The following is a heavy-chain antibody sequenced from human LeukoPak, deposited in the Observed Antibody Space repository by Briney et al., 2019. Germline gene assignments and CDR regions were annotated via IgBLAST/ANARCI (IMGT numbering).Heavy chain of an antibody. CDR1: GFSFSNYG. CDR2: IFYDGSNQ. V-gene: IGHV3-33*01. CDR3: ARDQALYFSYGDY. J-gene: IGHJ4*02. Sequence: GGSLRLSCAAAGFSFSNYGMHWVRQAPGKGLEWLAAIFYDGSNQHYADTVKGRFTISRDNSKNTLYLQVNSLTAEDTAVYYCARDQALYFSYGDYWGQGTLVTVSS. D-gene: IGHD3-16*01.